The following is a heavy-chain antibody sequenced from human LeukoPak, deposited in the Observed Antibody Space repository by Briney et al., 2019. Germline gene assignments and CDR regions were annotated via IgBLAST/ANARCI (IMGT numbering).Heavy chain of an antibody. Sequence: GGSLRLSCAASGFTVSSNYMSWVRQAPGKGLEWVSVIYSGGSTYYADSVKGRFTISRDNSKNTLYLQMNSLRADDMAVYYCARGPWGIVGGDGAFDIWGQGTMVTVSS. D-gene: IGHD2-21*02. J-gene: IGHJ3*02. CDR1: GFTVSSNY. CDR3: ARGPWGIVGGDGAFDI. CDR2: IYSGGST. V-gene: IGHV3-53*01.